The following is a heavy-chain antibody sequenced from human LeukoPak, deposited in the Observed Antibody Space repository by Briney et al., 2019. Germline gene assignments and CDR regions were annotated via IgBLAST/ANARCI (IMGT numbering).Heavy chain of an antibody. D-gene: IGHD6-6*01. J-gene: IGHJ4*02. V-gene: IGHV1-46*01. CDR3: TLTSSSGGVDY. Sequence: ASVKVSCTASGYTFTSYYMHWVRQAPGQGLEWMGIINPSGGSTSYAQKFQGRVTMTRDMSTSTVYMELSSLRSEDTAVYYCTLTSSSGGVDYWGQGTLVTVSS. CDR2: INPSGGST. CDR1: GYTFTSYY.